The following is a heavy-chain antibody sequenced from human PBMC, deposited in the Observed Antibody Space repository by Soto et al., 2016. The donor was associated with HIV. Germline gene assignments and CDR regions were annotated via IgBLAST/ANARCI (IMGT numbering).Heavy chain of an antibody. Sequence: QVQLVQSGAEVKKPGASVKVSCKASGFTFTSHYMHWVRQAPGEGLEWMGIINPSGTKTGYAQKFQGRFTMTRDTSTTTVYMELSSLTSEDTAVYYCARDALIGSHPDYWGQGTLVTVSS. V-gene: IGHV1-46*03. CDR1: GFTFTSHY. J-gene: IGHJ4*02. CDR3: ARDALIGSHPDY. D-gene: IGHD2-8*01. CDR2: INPSGTKT.